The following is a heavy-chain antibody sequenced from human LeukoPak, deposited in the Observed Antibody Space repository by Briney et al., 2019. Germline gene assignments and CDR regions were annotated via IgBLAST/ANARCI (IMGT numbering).Heavy chain of an antibody. CDR3: ARVALHYDSSGYYYWANSYYFDY. Sequence: SETLSLTCSVSGGSISSHYWTWMRQSAGKGLEWIGRMYVSGTIYSAGSTNYNPSFKSRVTMSEDMSKNQFSLKLSSVTAADTAVYYCARVALHYDSSGYYYWANSYYFDYWGQGTLVTVSS. V-gene: IGHV4-4*07. CDR2: MYVSGTIYSAGST. CDR1: GGSISSHY. J-gene: IGHJ4*02. D-gene: IGHD3-22*01.